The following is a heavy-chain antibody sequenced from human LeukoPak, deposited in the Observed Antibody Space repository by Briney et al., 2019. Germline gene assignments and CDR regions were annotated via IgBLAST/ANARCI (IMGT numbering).Heavy chain of an antibody. CDR2: ISSSGSTI. V-gene: IGHV3-48*03. CDR3: ASLRRDYDFWSGYQPLPFFDY. CDR1: GFTFSSYE. D-gene: IGHD3-3*01. J-gene: IGHJ4*02. Sequence: QPGGSLRLSCAASGFTFSSYEMNWVRQAPGKGLEWVSYISSSGSTIYYADSVKGRFTISRDNAKNSLYLQMNSLRAEDTAVYCCASLRRDYDFWSGYQPLPFFDYWGQGILVTVSS.